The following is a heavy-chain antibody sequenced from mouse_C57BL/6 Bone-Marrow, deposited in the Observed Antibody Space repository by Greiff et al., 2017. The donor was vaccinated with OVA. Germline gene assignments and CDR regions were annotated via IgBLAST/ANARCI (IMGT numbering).Heavy chain of an antibody. CDR1: GYTFTSYT. V-gene: IGHV1-4*01. CDR2: INPSSGYT. D-gene: IGHD2-5*01. Sequence: QVTLKVSGAELARPGASVKMSCKASGYTFTSYTMHWVKQRPGQGLEWIGYINPSSGYTKYNQKFKDKATLTADKSSSTAYMQLSSLTSEDSAVYYCATHYYSNYPFAYWGQGTLVTVSA. CDR3: ATHYYSNYPFAY. J-gene: IGHJ3*01.